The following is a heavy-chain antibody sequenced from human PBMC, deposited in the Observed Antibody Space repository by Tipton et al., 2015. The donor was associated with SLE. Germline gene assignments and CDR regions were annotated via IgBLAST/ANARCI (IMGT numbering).Heavy chain of an antibody. CDR1: GGSISSYY. CDR3: AREGSGYDQPFDY. Sequence: TLSLTCTVSGGSISSYYWSWIRQPPGKGLEWIGYIYYSGSTNYNPSLKSRVTISVDTSKNQFSLKLNSVTAADTAVYYCAREGSGYDQPFDYWGQGTLVTVSS. V-gene: IGHV4-59*01. J-gene: IGHJ4*02. CDR2: IYYSGST. D-gene: IGHD5-12*01.